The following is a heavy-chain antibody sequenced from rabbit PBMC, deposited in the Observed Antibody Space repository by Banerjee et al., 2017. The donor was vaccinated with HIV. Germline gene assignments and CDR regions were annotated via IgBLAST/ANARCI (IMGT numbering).Heavy chain of an antibody. CDR2: IYDGSSVST. D-gene: IGHD6-1*01. CDR3: ASSGGAFYGYAGNL. V-gene: IGHV1S40*01. J-gene: IGHJ4*01. Sequence: QSLEESGGDLVKPEGSLTLTCTASGFSFSSSYYMCWVRQAPGKGLEWIACIYDGSSVSTYYANWAKGRFTITRSTSLNTVTLQLNSLTAADTATYFCASSGGAFYGYAGNLWGPGTLVTVS. CDR1: GFSFSSSYY.